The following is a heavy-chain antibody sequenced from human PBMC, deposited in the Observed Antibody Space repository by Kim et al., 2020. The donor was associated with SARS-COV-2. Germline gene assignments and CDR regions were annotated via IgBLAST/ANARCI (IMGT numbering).Heavy chain of an antibody. D-gene: IGHD3-22*01. CDR3: ARGRWDSSGYCFDY. V-gene: IGHV3-11*04. J-gene: IGHJ4*02. Sequence: DSVKGRFTISRDNAKNSLYLQMNRLRAEDTAVYYWARGRWDSSGYCFDYWGQGTLVTVSS.